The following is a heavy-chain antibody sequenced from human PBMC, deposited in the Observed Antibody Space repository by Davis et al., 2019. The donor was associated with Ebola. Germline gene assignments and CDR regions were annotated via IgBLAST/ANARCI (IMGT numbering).Heavy chain of an antibody. J-gene: IGHJ6*02. CDR1: GFTVSSNY. D-gene: IGHD3-3*01. Sequence: GESLKISCAASGFTVSSNYMSWVRQAPGKGLEWVSGISGSGATTYYADSVKGRFTISRDNSKNTLYLQMNSLRAEDTAVYYCARRDLVITYGMDVWGQGTTVTVSS. CDR3: ARRDLVITYGMDV. V-gene: IGHV3-66*02. CDR2: ISGSGATT.